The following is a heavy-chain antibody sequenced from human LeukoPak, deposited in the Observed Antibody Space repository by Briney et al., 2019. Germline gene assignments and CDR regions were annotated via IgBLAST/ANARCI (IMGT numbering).Heavy chain of an antibody. D-gene: IGHD6-13*01. CDR1: GFTFSDYF. V-gene: IGHV3-11*01. Sequence: GGSLRLSCAASGFTFSDYFMSWIRQAPGKGLEWVSYISSSGYTIYYADSVEGRFTISRDDAKNSLYLQMNSLRAEDTAVYYCARGLGDTRRLKWYSSSWYPFDYWGQGTLVTVSS. CDR3: ARGLGDTRRLKWYSSSWYPFDY. J-gene: IGHJ4*02. CDR2: ISSSGYTI.